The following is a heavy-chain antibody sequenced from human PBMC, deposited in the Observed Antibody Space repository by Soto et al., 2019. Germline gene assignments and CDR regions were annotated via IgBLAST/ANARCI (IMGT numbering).Heavy chain of an antibody. V-gene: IGHV3-21*01. Sequence: PGGSLRLSCAASGFTFSSYSMNWVRQAPGKGLEWVSSISSSSSYIYYADSVKGRFTISRDNAKNSLYLQMNSLRAEDTAVYYCARDKPAYYDILTGYDPDYYNYYGMDVWRQGSTVGVSS. CDR2: ISSSSSYI. D-gene: IGHD3-9*01. CDR3: ARDKPAYYDILTGYDPDYYNYYGMDV. J-gene: IGHJ6*02. CDR1: GFTFSSYS.